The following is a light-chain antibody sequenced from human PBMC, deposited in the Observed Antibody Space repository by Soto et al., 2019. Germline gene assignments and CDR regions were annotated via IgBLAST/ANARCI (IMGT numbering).Light chain of an antibody. CDR3: QQYGSSPGT. Sequence: IVLPQSPGTLSLSPGERATLSCRASQSVSSSSLAWYQQKPGQAPRLLIYGASSRATGIPDRFSGSGSGTDFTLTISRLEPEDFAVYYCQQYGSSPGTFGQGTKVDIK. CDR1: QSVSSSS. CDR2: GAS. V-gene: IGKV3-20*01. J-gene: IGKJ1*01.